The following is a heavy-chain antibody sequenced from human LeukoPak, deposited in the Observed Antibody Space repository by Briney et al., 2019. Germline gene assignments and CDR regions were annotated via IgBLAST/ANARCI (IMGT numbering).Heavy chain of an antibody. D-gene: IGHD2-15*01. CDR2: IWYDGSNK. J-gene: IGHJ4*02. CDR3: ARGPGVVAAYFDY. CDR1: GFTFSSYG. Sequence: GGSLRLSCSASGFTFSSYGMHWVRQAPGKGLEWVAVIWYDGSNKYYADSVKGRFTISRDNSKNTLYLQMNSLRAEDTAVYYCARGPGVVAAYFDYWGQGTLVTVSS. V-gene: IGHV3-33*08.